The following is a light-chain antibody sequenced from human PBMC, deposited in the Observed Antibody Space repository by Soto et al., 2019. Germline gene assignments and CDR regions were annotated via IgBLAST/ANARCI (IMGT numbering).Light chain of an antibody. CDR1: QSISSW. CDR2: KAS. V-gene: IGKV1-5*03. CDR3: QQYNSYGT. Sequence: IQMTQSPSPLSASVGDRVTITCRASQSISSWLAWYPQKPGKAPKLLIYKASSLESGVPSRFSGSGSGTEFTLTISSLQPDDFATYYCQQYNSYGTFGQGTKVDIK. J-gene: IGKJ1*01.